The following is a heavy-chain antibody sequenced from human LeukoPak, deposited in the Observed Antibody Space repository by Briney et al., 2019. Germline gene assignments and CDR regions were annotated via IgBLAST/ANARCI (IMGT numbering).Heavy chain of an antibody. CDR3: AKGKDGFNYEDY. J-gene: IGHJ4*02. Sequence: QPGRSLRLSCAASGFTFSDYVMHWVRQPPGKGLEWVAVISYDGSKNYYADSVKGRFTISRDNSKNTLYLQLNTLRAEDTAVYYCAKGKDGFNYEDYWGQGTLVTVSS. V-gene: IGHV3-30-3*01. D-gene: IGHD5-24*01. CDR2: ISYDGSKN. CDR1: GFTFSDYV.